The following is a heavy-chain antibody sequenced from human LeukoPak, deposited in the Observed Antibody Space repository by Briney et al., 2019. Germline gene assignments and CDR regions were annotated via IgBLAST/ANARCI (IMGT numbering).Heavy chain of an antibody. V-gene: IGHV3-30*02. Sequence: PGGSLRLSCTASGFTFSIYGMYWVRRAPGKGLEWVAFIRHDGTIKYYADSVKGRFTISRDNSENTLYLQLNSLRAEDTAVYYCAKDSLTDIDYWGQGTLVTVSS. J-gene: IGHJ4*02. CDR2: IRHDGTIK. D-gene: IGHD3-9*01. CDR1: GFTFSIYG. CDR3: AKDSLTDIDY.